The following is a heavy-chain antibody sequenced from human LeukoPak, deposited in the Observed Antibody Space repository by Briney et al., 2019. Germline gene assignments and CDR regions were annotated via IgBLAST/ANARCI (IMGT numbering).Heavy chain of an antibody. CDR3: ARVGGVGTAFDI. Sequence: SETLSLTCTVSGGSISSYYWSWIRQPPGKGLEWIGYIYYSGSTNYNPSLKSRVTISVDTSKNQFSLKLSSVTAADTAVYYCARVGGVGTAFDIWGQGTMVTVSS. CDR1: GGSISSYY. V-gene: IGHV4-59*01. J-gene: IGHJ3*02. D-gene: IGHD1-26*01. CDR2: IYYSGST.